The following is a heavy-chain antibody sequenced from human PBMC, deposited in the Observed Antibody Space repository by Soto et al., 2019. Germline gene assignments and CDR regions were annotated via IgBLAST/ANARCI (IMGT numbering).Heavy chain of an antibody. CDR2: IDPKSGGT. CDR1: GYTFTDYY. J-gene: IGHJ4*02. V-gene: IGHV1-2*02. Sequence: QVRLVQSGAEVKKPGASVKVSCKPSGYTFTDYYIHWVRQAPGQGLEWMGWIDPKSGGTRNTQKFQGRVTMTRDTSTSSVYMELSSLRSDDTAVYYCARDYYGPLDYWGQGTLVTVSS. CDR3: ARDYYGPLDY. D-gene: IGHD3-10*01.